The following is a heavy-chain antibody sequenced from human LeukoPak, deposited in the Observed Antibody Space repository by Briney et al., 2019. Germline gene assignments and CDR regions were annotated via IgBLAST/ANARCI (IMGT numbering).Heavy chain of an antibody. D-gene: IGHD3-10*01. V-gene: IGHV3-30-3*01. Sequence: GGSLRLSCAASGCTFNSYAMDWVRQAPGKGLEWVAVVTYDGSIKYYADSVKGRFTISRDNSKNTLYLQMNSLRAEDAAVYYCARGLSTMVRGVSPNFDYWGQGSLVTVSS. CDR2: VTYDGSIK. J-gene: IGHJ4*02. CDR3: ARGLSTMVRGVSPNFDY. CDR1: GCTFNSYA.